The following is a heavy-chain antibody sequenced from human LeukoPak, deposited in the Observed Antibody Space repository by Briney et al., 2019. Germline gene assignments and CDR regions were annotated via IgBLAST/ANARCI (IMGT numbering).Heavy chain of an antibody. CDR2: ISNSGGST. CDR1: GFTFSSYA. V-gene: IGHV3-23*01. J-gene: IGHJ4*02. CDR3: AKEQWLRVYYLGY. D-gene: IGHD5-12*01. Sequence: GGSLRLSCAASGFTFSSYAMNWVRQAPGKRLEWVSPISNSGGSTNYADSVKGRFTISRDNSKNTLYLQMNSLRAEDTAVYYCAKEQWLRVYYLGYWGQGTLVTVSS.